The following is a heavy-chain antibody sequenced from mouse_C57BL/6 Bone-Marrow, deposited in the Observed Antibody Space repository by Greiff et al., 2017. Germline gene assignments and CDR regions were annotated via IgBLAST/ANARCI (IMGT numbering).Heavy chain of an antibody. V-gene: IGHV1-81*01. Sequence: VQLQQSGAELARPGASVKLSCKASGYTFTSYGISWVKQRTGQGLEWIGEIYPRSGNTYSNEKFKGKATLTADKSSSTAYMELRSLTSEDSAVYFCARSGWLLRYAMDYWGQGTSVTVSS. CDR1: GYTFTSYG. CDR3: ARSGWLLRYAMDY. D-gene: IGHD2-3*01. J-gene: IGHJ4*01. CDR2: IYPRSGNT.